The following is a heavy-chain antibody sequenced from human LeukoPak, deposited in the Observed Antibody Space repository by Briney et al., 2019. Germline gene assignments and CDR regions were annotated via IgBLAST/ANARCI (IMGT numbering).Heavy chain of an antibody. Sequence: TGGSLRLSCAASGFTFSSIAMSWVRQAPDKGLEWVSTISGSGGGTYYADSVKGRFTISRDDSKNTLYLQMNSLRADDTAVYYCARATPERGGYDYGPTDEYGMDVWGQGTTVTVSS. CDR1: GFTFSSIA. D-gene: IGHD5-12*01. J-gene: IGHJ6*02. CDR3: ARATPERGGYDYGPTDEYGMDV. V-gene: IGHV3-23*01. CDR2: ISGSGGGT.